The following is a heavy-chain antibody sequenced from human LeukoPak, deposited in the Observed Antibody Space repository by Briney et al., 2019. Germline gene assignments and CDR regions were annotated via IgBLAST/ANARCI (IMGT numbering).Heavy chain of an antibody. CDR3: AGTKGEYYYYYMDV. V-gene: IGHV1-69*05. CDR1: GGTFTSYA. CDR2: IILIFGTA. Sequence: PVKVSCKASGGTFTSYAISWVRQAPGQGLEWTGGIILIFGTANYAQKFQGRVTITTDESTSTAYMELSSLRSEDTAVYYCAGTKGEYYYYYMDVWGKGTTVSVSS. D-gene: IGHD3-10*01. J-gene: IGHJ6*03.